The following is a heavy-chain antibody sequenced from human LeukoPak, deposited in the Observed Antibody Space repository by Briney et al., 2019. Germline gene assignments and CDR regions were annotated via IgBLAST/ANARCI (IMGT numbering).Heavy chain of an antibody. D-gene: IGHD3-3*01. CDR1: GFTFSSYS. J-gene: IGHJ4*02. V-gene: IGHV3-48*01. CDR3: ARVYQGVAIFDGIDY. CDR2: ISGYSSTL. Sequence: PGGSLRLSCAASGFTFSSYSMNWVRQAPGKGLEWVSYISGYSSTLYYADSVKGRFTISRDNAKNTLYLQMNSLRAEDTAVYYCARVYQGVAIFDGIDYWGQGTLVTVSS.